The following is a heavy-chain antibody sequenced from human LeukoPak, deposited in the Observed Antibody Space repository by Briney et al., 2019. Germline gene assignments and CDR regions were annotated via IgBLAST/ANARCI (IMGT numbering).Heavy chain of an antibody. CDR2: INEDGSSI. V-gene: IGHV3-74*01. CDR1: GFTVSSHW. Sequence: GGSLRLSCAASGFTVSSHWMHWVRQVPGKGLVWVARINEDGSSIIYADSVKGRFAISSDIAENTIYLLMNSLRVEDTAIYYCIRSSGWPDSWGQGTLVTASS. CDR3: IRSSGWPDS. D-gene: IGHD6-19*01. J-gene: IGHJ5*01.